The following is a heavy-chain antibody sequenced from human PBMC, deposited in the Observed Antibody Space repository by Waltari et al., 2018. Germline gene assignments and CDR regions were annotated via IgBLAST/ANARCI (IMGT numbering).Heavy chain of an antibody. CDR3: ARLPKKYYDSLGWGFFDY. Sequence: HVQLQESGPGLVRPSETLSLTCTVSGDFLGADYWPWIRQAPGKGLEWIAYLRNTGATKCTPSLESRVTISAVTSKKQFSLRLTSVTAADTAIYYCARLPKKYYDSLGWGFFDYWGQGILVTVSS. CDR2: LRNTGAT. CDR1: GDFLGADY. V-gene: IGHV4-59*08. D-gene: IGHD3-22*01. J-gene: IGHJ4*02.